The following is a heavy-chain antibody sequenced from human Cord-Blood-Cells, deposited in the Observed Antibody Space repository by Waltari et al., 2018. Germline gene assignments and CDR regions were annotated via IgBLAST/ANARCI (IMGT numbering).Heavy chain of an antibody. V-gene: IGHV4-39*01. Sequence: QLQLQESGPGLVKPSETLSLTCTVSGGSISSSSYSWGWIRQPPGKGLEWIGSIYYSGSTYYNPSLKSRVTISVDTSKNQFSLKLSSVTAADTAVYYCARASSSWYYFDYWGQGTLVTVSS. D-gene: IGHD6-13*01. CDR1: GGSISSSSYS. CDR2: IYYSGST. CDR3: ARASSSWYYFDY. J-gene: IGHJ4*02.